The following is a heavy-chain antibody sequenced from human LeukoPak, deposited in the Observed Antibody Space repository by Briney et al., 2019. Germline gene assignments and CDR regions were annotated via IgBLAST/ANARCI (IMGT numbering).Heavy chain of an antibody. CDR1: GDSVSGNSAA. Sequence: SQTLSLTCAISGDSVSGNSAAWNWIRQSPSRGLEWLGRTYYRSKWYNDYAVSVKSRMTINPDTSKNQFSLQLISVTPEDTAVYYCARAAFSRGSPRGFDYWGQGTLVTVSS. D-gene: IGHD2-2*01. CDR3: ARAAFSRGSPRGFDY. CDR2: TYYRSKWYN. J-gene: IGHJ4*02. V-gene: IGHV6-1*01.